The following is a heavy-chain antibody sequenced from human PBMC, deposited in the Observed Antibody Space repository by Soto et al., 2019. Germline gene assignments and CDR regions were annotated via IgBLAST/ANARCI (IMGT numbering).Heavy chain of an antibody. Sequence: EVQLLESGGGLVQPGGSLRLSCEASGFGFSFSGYTMSWVRQAPGKGLECVSTISSSGDNTYYSNSVKGRFTISRDNSKNTLDLQMNSLRADDTAVYYCAKVGPHPQTTEAFDWFDPWGQGTLVTVSS. J-gene: IGHJ5*02. CDR3: AKVGPHPQTTEAFDWFDP. CDR1: GFGFSFSGYT. D-gene: IGHD3-3*02. V-gene: IGHV3-23*01. CDR2: ISSSGDNT.